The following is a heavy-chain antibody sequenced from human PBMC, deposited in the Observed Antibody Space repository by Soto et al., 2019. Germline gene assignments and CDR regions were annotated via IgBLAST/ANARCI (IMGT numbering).Heavy chain of an antibody. CDR1: GSTFSSYG. V-gene: IGHV1-69*18. CDR2: IVPTFGNA. D-gene: IGHD2-2*03. J-gene: IGHJ4*02. CDR3: EAGYCSSGSCFDF. Sequence: QVHLVQSGAEVKKPGSSVKVSCKASGSTFSSYGFSWVRQAPGQGLEFMGRIVPTFGNANYAQRFQGRLTLSADESRATVFMELSSPTNEDTAIYYCEAGYCSSGSCFDFWGQGTQVTVSS.